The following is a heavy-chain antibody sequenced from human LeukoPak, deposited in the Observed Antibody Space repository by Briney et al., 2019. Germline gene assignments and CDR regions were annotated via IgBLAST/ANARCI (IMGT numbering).Heavy chain of an antibody. V-gene: IGHV3-23*01. D-gene: IGHD3-16*01. CDR3: AKLGGQEVHNYYVAV. J-gene: IGHJ6*03. CDR2: IIDNGYIT. CDR1: GFTFSSYA. Sequence: PGGSLRLSCAASGFTFSSYAMSWFRQAPGKGLEWVSGIIDNGYITYYANSVRGRFTISRDNSKNTLFLQMNSLRAEDTAVYYCAKLGGQEVHNYYVAVWGKGTTVAVSS.